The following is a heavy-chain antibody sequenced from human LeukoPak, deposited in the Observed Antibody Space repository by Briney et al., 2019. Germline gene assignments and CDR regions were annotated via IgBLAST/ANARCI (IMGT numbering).Heavy chain of an antibody. CDR3: ARATVTYDFWSGYPSYFDS. V-gene: IGHV4-59*01. J-gene: IGHJ4*02. CDR1: GGSINSDY. D-gene: IGHD3-3*01. CDR2: VFHTGNT. Sequence: SETLSLTCIVSGGSINSDYWIWIRQPPGKGPEWIGNVFHTGNTNYSPSLRSRVTISLDTSKNQFSLSLRSVTAADTAVYYCARATVTYDFWSGYPSYFDSWGQGTLVTVSS.